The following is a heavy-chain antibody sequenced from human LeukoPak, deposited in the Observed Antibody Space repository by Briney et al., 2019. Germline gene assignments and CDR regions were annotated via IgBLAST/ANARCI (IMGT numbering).Heavy chain of an antibody. CDR3: ARVVVTAWPNYYYYMDV. CDR1: GGSISSSSYY. CDR2: IYYSGST. Sequence: SETLSLTCTVSGGSISSSSYYWGWIRQPPGKGLEWIGSIYYSGSTYYNPSLKSRVTISVDTSKNQFSLKLSSVTAADTAVYYCARVVVTAWPNYYYYMDVWGKGTTVTVSS. J-gene: IGHJ6*03. D-gene: IGHD2-21*02. V-gene: IGHV4-39*07.